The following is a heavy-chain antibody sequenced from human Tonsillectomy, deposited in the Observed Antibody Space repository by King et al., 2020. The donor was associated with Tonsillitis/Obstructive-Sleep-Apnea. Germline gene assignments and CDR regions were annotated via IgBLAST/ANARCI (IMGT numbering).Heavy chain of an antibody. Sequence: QLVQSGAEVKKSGESLKISCEASGYSFTSYWIGWVRQMPGKGLEWMGIIYPGDSDTRYSPSFQGQVAISADKSISTAYLQWSSLKASDTAIYYCARIFYYFDSRGQKYFDLWGRGTLVTVSS. D-gene: IGHD3-22*01. CDR2: IYPGDSDT. CDR1: GYSFTSYW. CDR3: ARIFYYFDSRGQKYFDL. J-gene: IGHJ2*01. V-gene: IGHV5-51*03.